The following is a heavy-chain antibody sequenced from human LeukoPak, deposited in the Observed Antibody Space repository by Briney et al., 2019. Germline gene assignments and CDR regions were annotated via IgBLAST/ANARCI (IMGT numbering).Heavy chain of an antibody. CDR2: IHRGGTT. V-gene: IGHV4-38-2*02. CDR1: GYSINSGFY. CDR3: ARHANGLVIHFDY. J-gene: IGHJ4*02. D-gene: IGHD3/OR15-3a*01. Sequence: SETLSLTCTVSGYSINSGFYWGWIRQPPGKGLEWIGTIHRGGTTDYNPSLKSRVTISVDTSKNQFSLKLSSVTAADTAVYYCARHANGLVIHFDYWGQGTLVTVSS.